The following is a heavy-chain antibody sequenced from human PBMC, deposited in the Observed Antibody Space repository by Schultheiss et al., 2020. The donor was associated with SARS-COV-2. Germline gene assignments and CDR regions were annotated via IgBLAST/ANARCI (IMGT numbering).Heavy chain of an antibody. CDR3: AKDGQYYDILTGYYGWFDP. V-gene: IGHV3-23*01. J-gene: IGHJ5*02. Sequence: GGSLSLSCAASGFTFSSYAMSWVRQAPGKGLEWVSAISGSGGSTYYADSVKGRFTISRDNSKNTLYLQMNSLRAEDTAVYYCAKDGQYYDILTGYYGWFDPWGQGTLVTVSS. CDR2: ISGSGGST. D-gene: IGHD3-9*01. CDR1: GFTFSSYA.